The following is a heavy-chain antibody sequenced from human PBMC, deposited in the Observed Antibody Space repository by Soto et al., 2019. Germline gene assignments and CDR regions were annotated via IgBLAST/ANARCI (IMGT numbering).Heavy chain of an antibody. D-gene: IGHD2-21*01. J-gene: IGHJ6*02. CDR1: GFSLSTSGVG. CDR3: AVPYSDYHCGMDV. CDR2: IYWDGDK. V-gene: IGHV2-5*02. Sequence: QITLKESGPPLVKPTQTLTLTCTFSGFSLSTSGVGVAWIRQPPGKALEWLALIYWDGDKRYSPSLRNRLTITKDTPKNQVVLKMAKVDPVDTATYYCAVPYSDYHCGMDVWGQGTTVTVSS.